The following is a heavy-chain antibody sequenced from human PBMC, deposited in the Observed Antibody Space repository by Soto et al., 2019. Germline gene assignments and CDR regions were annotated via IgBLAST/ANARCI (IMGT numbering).Heavy chain of an antibody. J-gene: IGHJ4*02. V-gene: IGHV4-39*01. CDR2: IYYSGST. Sequence: QLQLQESGPGLVKPSETLSLTCTVSGGSISSSSSYWGWIRQPPGKGLEWTGSIYYSGSTYYNPSLQSRVTISVDTSKNQFSLKLSSVTAADTAVYFCARLFDYSYYFDYWGQGTLVTVSS. CDR1: GGSISSSSSY. D-gene: IGHD2-15*01. CDR3: ARLFDYSYYFDY.